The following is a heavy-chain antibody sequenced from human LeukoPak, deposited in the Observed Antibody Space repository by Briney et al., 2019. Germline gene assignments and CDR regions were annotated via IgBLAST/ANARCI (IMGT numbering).Heavy chain of an antibody. CDR2: TSWNSGGI. CDR3: AKAAPTYYYYHMDV. Sequence: GRSLRLSCAASGFTFDDYGMHWVRQAPGKGLEWVSGTSWNSGGIGYADSVKGRFTISRDNAKNSLYLQMNSLRADDTALYYCAKAAPTYYYYHMDVWGKGTTVTVSS. J-gene: IGHJ6*03. V-gene: IGHV3-9*01. D-gene: IGHD6-13*01. CDR1: GFTFDDYG.